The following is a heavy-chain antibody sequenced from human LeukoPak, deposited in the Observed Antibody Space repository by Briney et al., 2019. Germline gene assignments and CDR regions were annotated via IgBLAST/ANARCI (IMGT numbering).Heavy chain of an antibody. CDR3: ASRITMVRGVIQDDY. V-gene: IGHV1-8*02. D-gene: IGHD3-10*01. J-gene: IGHJ4*02. CDR2: MNPNSGNT. CDR1: GYTFTSYG. Sequence: ASVKVSCKASGYTFTSYGINWVRQATGQGLEWMGWMNPNSGNTGYAQKFQGRVTMTRNTSISTAYMELSSLRSEDTAVYYCASRITMVRGVIQDDYWGQGTLVTVSS.